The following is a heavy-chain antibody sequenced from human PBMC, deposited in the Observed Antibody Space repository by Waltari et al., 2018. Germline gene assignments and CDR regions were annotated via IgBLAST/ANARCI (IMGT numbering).Heavy chain of an antibody. CDR3: AKERQAYDDHALDY. Sequence: QVQLVQSGGGVVQPGGSQKLSGLVPELISGSYAIHWVRQAPGRGLEWVAFIRYDGSDASYADSVKGRFAISRDSSRNTLHLEMSSLTVEDTAVYYCAKERQAYDDHALDYWGQGILVTVSS. D-gene: IGHD4-17*01. J-gene: IGHJ4*02. CDR2: IRYDGSDA. V-gene: IGHV3-30*02. CDR1: ELISGSYA.